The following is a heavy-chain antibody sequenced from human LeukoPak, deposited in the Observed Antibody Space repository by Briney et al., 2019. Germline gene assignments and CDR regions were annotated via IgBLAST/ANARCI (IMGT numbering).Heavy chain of an antibody. D-gene: IGHD2-2*01. CDR3: AKDIRSTSSRGYFDY. CDR2: ISGSGGST. J-gene: IGHJ4*02. V-gene: IGHV3-23*01. CDR1: GFTFTSYA. Sequence: GGSLRLSCAASGFTFTSYAMSWVRQAPGKGLEWVSAISGSGGSTYYADSVKGRFTISRDNSKNTLYLQMNSLRAEDTAVYYCAKDIRSTSSRGYFDYWGRGTLVTVSS.